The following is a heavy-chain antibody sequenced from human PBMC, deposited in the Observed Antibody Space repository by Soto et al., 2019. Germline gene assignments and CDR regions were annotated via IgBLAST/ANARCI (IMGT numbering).Heavy chain of an antibody. V-gene: IGHV3-33*08. CDR3: ARDRGYRRYFDSSGFWADS. CDR2: VVYDGSKK. Sequence: GGSLRLSCAASGFTFSNYAMNWVRQAPGKGLEWVAAVVYDGSKKYYADSVKGRFTVSRDNYKNTLFLEMNALRAEDTAVYYCARDRGYRRYFDSSGFWADSWGQGTLVTVSS. J-gene: IGHJ4*02. D-gene: IGHD3-22*01. CDR1: GFTFSNYA.